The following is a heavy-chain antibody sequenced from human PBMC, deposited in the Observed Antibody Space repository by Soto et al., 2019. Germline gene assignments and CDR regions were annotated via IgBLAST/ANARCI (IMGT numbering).Heavy chain of an antibody. CDR1: GFSFSSYG. CDR2: ISNDGNRK. V-gene: IGHV3-30*18. D-gene: IGHD6-6*01. J-gene: IGHJ3*02. Sequence: GGSLRLSCAASGFSFSSYGMHWVRQAPGRGLEWVTVISNDGNRKYYGESVKGRFSVSRDNDKDTLYLQMNGLRPEDTGVYYCAKDRRQLSALDMWGQGTAVTVSS. CDR3: AKDRRQLSALDM.